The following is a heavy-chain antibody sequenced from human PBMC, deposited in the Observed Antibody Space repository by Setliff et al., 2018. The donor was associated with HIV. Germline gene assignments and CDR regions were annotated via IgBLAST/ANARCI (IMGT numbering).Heavy chain of an antibody. CDR2: IIPILGIA. V-gene: IGHV1-69*10. CDR1: GGTFSSYA. CDR3: VRGVQSPPHYSYYYMDV. Sequence: GASVQVSCKASGGTFSSYAISWVRQAPGQGLEWMGGIIPILGIANYAQRFQGKVTITADKSTSTAYMELNSLRFDDTAMYYCVRGVQSPPHYSYYYMDVWGEGTMVTLSS. D-gene: IGHD3-3*01. J-gene: IGHJ6*03.